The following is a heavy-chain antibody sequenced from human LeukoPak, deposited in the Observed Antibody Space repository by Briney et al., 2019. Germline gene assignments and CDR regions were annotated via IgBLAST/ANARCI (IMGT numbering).Heavy chain of an antibody. CDR1: GFNFGDYG. D-gene: IGHD1-26*01. V-gene: IGHV3-49*03. J-gene: IGHJ5*02. CDR2: IRSKGYGGTA. CDR3: SREASASYYPNWFDP. Sequence: GGSLRLSCIASGFNFGDYGMSWFRQAPGKGLEWVSFIRSKGYGGTAEYAASVRGRFTISRDDSKSIVYLQMNSLKTEDTAVYYCSREASASYYPNWFDPWGQGTLVTVSS.